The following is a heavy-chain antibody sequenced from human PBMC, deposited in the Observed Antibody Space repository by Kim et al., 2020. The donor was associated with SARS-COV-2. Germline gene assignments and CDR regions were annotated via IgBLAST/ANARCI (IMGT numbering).Heavy chain of an antibody. CDR3: ARGEYYYDSSGYYYYFDY. D-gene: IGHD3-22*01. CDR1: GGTFSSYA. J-gene: IGHJ4*02. Sequence: SVKVSCKASGGTFSSYAISWVRQAPGQGLEWMGGIIPIFGTANYAQKFQGRVTITADESTSTAYMELSSLRSEDTAVYYCARGEYYYDSSGYYYYFDYWGQGTLVTVSS. CDR2: IIPIFGTA. V-gene: IGHV1-69*13.